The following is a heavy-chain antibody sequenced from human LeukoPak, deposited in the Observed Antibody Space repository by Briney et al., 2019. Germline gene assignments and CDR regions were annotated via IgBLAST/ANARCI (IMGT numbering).Heavy chain of an antibody. CDR1: GFTVSSNY. D-gene: IGHD3-10*01. V-gene: IGHV3-53*01. CDR2: IYSGGRT. J-gene: IGHJ6*03. Sequence: GGSLRLSCAASGFTVSSNYMSWVRQAPGKGLEWVSVIYSGGRTYYADSVKGRFTISRDNSTNTLYLQMNSLRVNAAAMYYCASGSGSYRTPYYYMDVWGTGTTVTVSS. CDR3: ASGSGSYRTPYYYMDV.